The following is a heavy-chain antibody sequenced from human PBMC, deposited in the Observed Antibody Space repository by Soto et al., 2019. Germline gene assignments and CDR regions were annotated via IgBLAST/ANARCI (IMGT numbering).Heavy chain of an antibody. J-gene: IGHJ6*02. D-gene: IGHD3-10*01. CDR1: GFTFSSYA. Sequence: EVQLLESGGGLVQPGGSLRLSCAASGFTFSSYAMSWVRQAPGKGLEWVSAISGSGGSTYYADSVKGRFTISRDNSENTLYLQMNSLRDEETAVYYSAKDSVYLVRGVITYYYCCGMDVWGQGTTVTVSS. CDR3: AKDSVYLVRGVITYYYCCGMDV. CDR2: ISGSGGST. V-gene: IGHV3-23*01.